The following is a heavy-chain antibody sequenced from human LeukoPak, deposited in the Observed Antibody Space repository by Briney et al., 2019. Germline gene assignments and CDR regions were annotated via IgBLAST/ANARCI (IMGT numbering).Heavy chain of an antibody. D-gene: IGHD6-6*01. Sequence: ASVKVSCKASGYTFTSYDINWVRQATGQGLEWMGWMNPNSGNTGYAQKFQGRVTITRNTSISTAYMELSSLRSEDTAVYYCIVGGSSSSYYYMDVWGKGTTVTVSS. CDR1: GYTFTSYD. CDR3: IVGGSSSSYYYMDV. CDR2: MNPNSGNT. V-gene: IGHV1-8*03. J-gene: IGHJ6*03.